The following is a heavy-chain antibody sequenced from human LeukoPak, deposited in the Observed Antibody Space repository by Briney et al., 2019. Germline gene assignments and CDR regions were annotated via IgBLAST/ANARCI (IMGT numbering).Heavy chain of an antibody. CDR3: ARCQFDWNAIYYYGMDV. V-gene: IGHV3-30*04. J-gene: IGHJ6*04. CDR1: GFTFSSYA. D-gene: IGHD1-1*01. CDR2: ISYDGSNK. Sequence: GRSLRLSCAASGFTFSSYAMHWVRQAPGKGLEWVAVISYDGSNKYYADSVKGRFTISRDNSKNTLYLQMSSLRAEDTAVYYCARCQFDWNAIYYYGMDVWGKGTTVTVSS.